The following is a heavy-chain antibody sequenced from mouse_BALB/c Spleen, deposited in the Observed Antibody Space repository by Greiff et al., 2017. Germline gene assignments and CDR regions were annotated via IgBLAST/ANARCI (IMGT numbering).Heavy chain of an antibody. Sequence: EVQVVESGGGLVQLGGSRKLSCAASGFTFSSFGMHWVRQAPEKGLEWVAYISSGSSTIYYADTVKGRFTISRDNPKNTLFLQMTSLRSEDMAMYYCARSDYDENFDYWGQGTTLTVSS. V-gene: IGHV5-17*02. CDR2: ISSGSSTI. D-gene: IGHD2-4*01. CDR3: ARSDYDENFDY. CDR1: GFTFSSFG. J-gene: IGHJ2*01.